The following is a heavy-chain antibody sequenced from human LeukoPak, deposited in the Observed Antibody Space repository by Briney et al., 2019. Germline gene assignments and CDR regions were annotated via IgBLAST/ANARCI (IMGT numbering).Heavy chain of an antibody. CDR3: ARDGPARDGYPYYFDY. D-gene: IGHD5-24*01. CDR2: INPSGGST. Sequence: ASVKVSCKASGYTFTSYYMHWVRQAPGQGLEWMGIINPSGGSTNYAQKLQGRVTMTTDTSTSTAYMELRSLRSEDTAVYYCARDGPARDGYPYYFDYWGQGTLVTVSS. V-gene: IGHV1-46*01. J-gene: IGHJ4*02. CDR1: GYTFTSYY.